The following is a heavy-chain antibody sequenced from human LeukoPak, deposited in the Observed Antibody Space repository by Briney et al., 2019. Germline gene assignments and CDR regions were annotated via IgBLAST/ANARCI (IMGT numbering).Heavy chain of an antibody. V-gene: IGHV3-33*01. Sequence: PGRSLRLSCATSGFTFSSYGMHWVRQAPGKGLEWVAVIWYDGSNKYYADSVKGRFTISRDNSKNTLYLQMNSLRAEDTAVYYCARDLKSSRYTAAAPEFDYWGQGTLVTVSS. CDR2: IWYDGSNK. D-gene: IGHD6-13*01. CDR1: GFTFSSYG. CDR3: ARDLKSSRYTAAAPEFDY. J-gene: IGHJ4*02.